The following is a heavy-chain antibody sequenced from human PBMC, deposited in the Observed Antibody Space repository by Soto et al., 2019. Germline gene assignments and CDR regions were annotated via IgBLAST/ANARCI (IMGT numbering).Heavy chain of an antibody. CDR2: IYSAGNT. Sequence: SETLSLTCTVSSGSITGYYWSWMRQPPGGGLEWIGYIYSAGNTLYTPSLQSRVTISVDTSKYQFSLNLRSVTAADTAVYYCARHDPVPKLQHGMGVWGQGATVTVSS. V-gene: IGHV4-59*01. CDR3: ARHDPVPKLQHGMGV. J-gene: IGHJ6*02. CDR1: SGSITGYY. D-gene: IGHD6-13*01.